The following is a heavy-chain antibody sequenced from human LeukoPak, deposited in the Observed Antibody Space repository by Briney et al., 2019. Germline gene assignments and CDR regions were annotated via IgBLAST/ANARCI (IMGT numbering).Heavy chain of an antibody. V-gene: IGHV1-18*01. J-gene: IGHJ4*02. D-gene: IGHD2-15*01. Sequence: ASVNVSCKPSVYTLTSYGISWVQQAPGQGLEWMGWISAYHGNTNYPQQLQARVTMTTDTSTSTAYMELRSLRSDDTAVYFCARVQGGKGDYWGQGTLVTVSS. CDR2: ISAYHGNT. CDR1: VYTLTSYG. CDR3: ARVQGGKGDY.